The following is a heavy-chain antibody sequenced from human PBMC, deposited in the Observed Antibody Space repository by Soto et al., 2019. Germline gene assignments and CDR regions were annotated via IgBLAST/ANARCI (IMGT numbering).Heavy chain of an antibody. J-gene: IGHJ5*02. D-gene: IGHD1-1*01. CDR1: GGSFSGYY. CDR3: ARGRRTGTFRWFDP. V-gene: IGHV4-34*01. Sequence: PSETLSLTCAVYGGSFSGYYWSWIRQPPGKGLEWIGEINHSGSTNYNPSLKSRVTISVDTSKNQFSLKLSSVAAADTAVYYCARGRRTGTFRWFDPWGQGTLVTVSS. CDR2: INHSGST.